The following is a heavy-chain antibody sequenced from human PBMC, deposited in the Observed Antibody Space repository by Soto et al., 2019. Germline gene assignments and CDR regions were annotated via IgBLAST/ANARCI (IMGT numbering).Heavy chain of an antibody. CDR2: ISGSGGST. Sequence: GGSLRLSCAASGFTFSSYAMSWVRQAPGKGLEWVSAISGSGGSTYYADSVKGQFTISRDNSKNTLYLQMNSLRAEDTAVYYCAKERGYDSSGYYYGDFDYWGQGTLVTVSS. CDR3: AKERGYDSSGYYYGDFDY. CDR1: GFTFSSYA. V-gene: IGHV3-23*01. D-gene: IGHD3-22*01. J-gene: IGHJ4*02.